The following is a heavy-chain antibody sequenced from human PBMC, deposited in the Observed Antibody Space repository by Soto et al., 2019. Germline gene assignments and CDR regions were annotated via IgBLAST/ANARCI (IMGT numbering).Heavy chain of an antibody. CDR1: GFTFDKVW. D-gene: IGHD1-26*01. V-gene: IGHV3-15*07. J-gene: IGHJ4*02. Sequence: EVQLVESGGGLVKPGGSLRLSCAVSGFTFDKVWMNWVRQAPGKGLEWVGRIKSKTDGGTKDYAAPVKGRFTISRDDSKTMLSLQMNSLKTEDTGMYFCTTGRDDLLYWGQGTLVTVSS. CDR3: TTGRDDLLY. CDR2: IKSKTDGGTK.